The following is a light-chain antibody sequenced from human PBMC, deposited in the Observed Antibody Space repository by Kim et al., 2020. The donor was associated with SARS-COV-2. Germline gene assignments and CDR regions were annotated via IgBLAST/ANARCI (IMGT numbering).Light chain of an antibody. CDR2: WAS. Sequence: DIVMTQSPDSLAVSLGERATINCKSSQSVLYSSDNKNYLAWYQQKPGQSPKLLIYWASTRESGVPDRFTGGGSGTDFTLIISSLQAEDVAVYYCQQYYSTPLTFGGGTKVDIK. V-gene: IGKV4-1*01. J-gene: IGKJ4*01. CDR3: QQYYSTPLT. CDR1: QSVLYSSDNKNY.